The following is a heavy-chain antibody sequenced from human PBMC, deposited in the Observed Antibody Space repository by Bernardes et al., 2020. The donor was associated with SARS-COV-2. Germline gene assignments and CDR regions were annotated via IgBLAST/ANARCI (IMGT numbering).Heavy chain of an antibody. CDR1: GYTFTSYG. Sequence: ASVKVSCKASGYTFTSYGISWVRQAPGQGLEWMGWISAYNGNTNYAQKLQGRVTMTTDTSTSTANMELRSLRSDDTAVYYCARDLQSRDYYDSSWDFDLWGRGTLVTVSS. CDR3: ARDLQSRDYYDSSWDFDL. D-gene: IGHD3-22*01. CDR2: ISAYNGNT. J-gene: IGHJ2*01. V-gene: IGHV1-18*04.